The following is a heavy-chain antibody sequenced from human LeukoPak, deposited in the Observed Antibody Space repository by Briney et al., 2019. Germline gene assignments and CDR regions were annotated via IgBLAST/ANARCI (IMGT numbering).Heavy chain of an antibody. CDR2: INPSGGST. Sequence: ASVKVSCKASGYTFTSYYMHWVRQAPGQGLEWMGIINPSGGSTSYAQKFQGRVTMTRDTSTSTVCMELSSLRSEDTAVYYCARDQGSSTAYYYYMDVWGKGTTVTVSS. V-gene: IGHV1-46*01. CDR1: GYTFTSYY. D-gene: IGHD6-6*01. J-gene: IGHJ6*03. CDR3: ARDQGSSTAYYYYMDV.